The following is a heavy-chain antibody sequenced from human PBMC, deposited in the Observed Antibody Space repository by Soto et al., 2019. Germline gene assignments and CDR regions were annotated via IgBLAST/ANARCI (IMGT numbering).Heavy chain of an antibody. Sequence: SLRLSCAASGFTFSSYSMNWVRQAPGKGLEWVSSISSSSSYIYYADSVKGRFTISRDNAKNSLYLQMNSLRAEDTAVYYCARGLVGDYYYYMDVWGKGTTVTVSS. CDR3: ARGLVGDYYYYMDV. CDR1: GFTFSSYS. CDR2: ISSSSSYI. V-gene: IGHV3-21*04. D-gene: IGHD2-15*01. J-gene: IGHJ6*03.